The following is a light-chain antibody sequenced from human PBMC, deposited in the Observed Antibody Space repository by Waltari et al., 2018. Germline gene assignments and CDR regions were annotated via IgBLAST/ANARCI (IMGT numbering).Light chain of an antibody. J-gene: IGKJ2*01. CDR2: DAS. V-gene: IGKV3-11*01. CDR1: QSASSSY. CDR3: QQRSNWPPRYT. Sequence: IVLTQPPATLSLSPGERATLSSRASQSASSSYFAWYQQKPGQAPRLLIYDASNRATGIPARFSGSGSGTDFTLTISSLEPEDFAVYYCQQRSNWPPRYTFGQGTKLEIK.